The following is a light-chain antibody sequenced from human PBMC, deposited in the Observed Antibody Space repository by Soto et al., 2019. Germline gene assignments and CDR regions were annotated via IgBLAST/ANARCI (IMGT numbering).Light chain of an antibody. CDR3: QQYGTSPSLFT. CDR2: GVS. CDR1: QTVSSNY. J-gene: IGKJ3*01. V-gene: IGKV3-20*01. Sequence: ESVLTQSPGTLSLSPGERATLSCRASQTVSSNYLAWYQQKPGQAPRLLIYGVSSRATAIPDRFSGSGSGTDFTLTISRLEPEDFAVYYCQQYGTSPSLFTFGPGTKVDIK.